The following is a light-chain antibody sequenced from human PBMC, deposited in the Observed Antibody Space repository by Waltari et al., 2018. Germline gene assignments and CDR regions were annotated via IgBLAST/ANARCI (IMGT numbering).Light chain of an antibody. CDR3: QQAKNFPLT. V-gene: IGKV1-12*01. Sequence: DIQMTQSPSSVSASVGDTVAITCRSSQAISSWLAWYQQKPGKLPKPLIYAASSLQSGVPSRFSGSGSATEVTLTITSLQPADFAIYYCQQAKNFPLTFGGGTKVEIK. CDR2: AAS. J-gene: IGKJ4*01. CDR1: QAISSW.